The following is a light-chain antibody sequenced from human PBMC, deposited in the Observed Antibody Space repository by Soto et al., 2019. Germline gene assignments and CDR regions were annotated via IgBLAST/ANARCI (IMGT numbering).Light chain of an antibody. Sequence: QSALTQPASVSGSPGQSITISCTGTSSAVGPYDYVSWYQQHPGKAPKLMIYEVSNRPSGVSNRFSGSKSGNTASLTISGLQAEDEADYYCSSYTTSSTLVFGGGTKLTVL. CDR2: EVS. CDR3: SSYTTSSTLV. CDR1: SSAVGPYDY. V-gene: IGLV2-14*01. J-gene: IGLJ3*02.